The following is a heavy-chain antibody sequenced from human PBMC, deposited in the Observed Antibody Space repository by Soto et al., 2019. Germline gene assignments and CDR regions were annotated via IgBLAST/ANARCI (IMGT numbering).Heavy chain of an antibody. J-gene: IGHJ2*01. CDR1: GFTFSDHY. V-gene: IGHV3-72*01. D-gene: IGHD6-13*01. CDR2: TRNKANSYTT. CDR3: ASSSSSNFDGRIVRHCWDFDL. Sequence: EVQLVESGGGLVQPGGSLRLSCAASGFTFSDHYMDWVRQAPGKGLEWVGRTRNKANSYTTEYAASVKGRFTISRDDSQSSLYLHMNSLKAEDTAVYYCASSSSSNFDGRIVRHCWDFDLWGRGTLVTVSS.